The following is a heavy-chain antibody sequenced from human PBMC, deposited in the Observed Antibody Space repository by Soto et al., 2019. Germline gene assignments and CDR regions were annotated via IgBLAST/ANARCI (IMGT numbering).Heavy chain of an antibody. Sequence: SETLSLTCTVSGGSISSYYWSWIRQPPGKGLEWIGYIYYSGSTNYNPSLKSRVTISVDTSKNQFSLKLSSVTAADTAVYYCARGEVWGDYFDYWGQGTLVTVSS. CDR3: ARGEVWGDYFDY. J-gene: IGHJ4*02. V-gene: IGHV4-59*01. CDR2: IYYSGST. CDR1: GGSISSYY. D-gene: IGHD7-27*01.